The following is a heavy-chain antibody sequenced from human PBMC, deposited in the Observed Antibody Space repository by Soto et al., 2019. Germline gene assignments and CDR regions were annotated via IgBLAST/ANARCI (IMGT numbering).Heavy chain of an antibody. CDR3: VKGRGTYRVKDGMDV. J-gene: IGHJ6*02. D-gene: IGHD2-21*01. CDR2: IDWNRGSV. V-gene: IGHV3-9*01. CDR1: GFTFDDYA. Sequence: EVQLVESGGGLVQPVRSLRLSCAASGFTFDDYAMHWVRQRPGKGQEWVSGIDWNRGSVDYAGSLKGRFNIYREKSDKALYKKMRRLRAGETALYYCVKGRGTYRVKDGMDVWGQGTTVTVSS.